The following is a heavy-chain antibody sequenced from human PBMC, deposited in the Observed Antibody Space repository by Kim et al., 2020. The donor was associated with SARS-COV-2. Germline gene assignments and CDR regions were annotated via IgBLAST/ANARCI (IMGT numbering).Heavy chain of an antibody. J-gene: IGHJ6*02. CDR2: ISGSGGST. V-gene: IGHV3-23*01. Sequence: GGSLRLSCAASGFTFSSYAMSWVRLAPGKGLEWVSAISGSGGSTYYADSVKGRFTISRDNSKNTLYLQMNSLRAEDTAVYYCAKSIAAAGHYYYGMDVWGQGTTVTVSS. CDR1: GFTFSSYA. D-gene: IGHD6-13*01. CDR3: AKSIAAAGHYYYGMDV.